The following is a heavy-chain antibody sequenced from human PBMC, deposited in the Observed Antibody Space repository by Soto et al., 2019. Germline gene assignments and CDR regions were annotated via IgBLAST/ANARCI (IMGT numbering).Heavy chain of an antibody. CDR3: AKDRATCYALDY. Sequence: PVGALRRSCERCGFTDGSNAMHCVRQSPGKGLEWVAFISYDGKVKYDADSVKGRITISRDNSKNTVYLQMNSLRPEDTAVYYCAKDRATCYALDYWGRGTQVTVS. J-gene: IGHJ4*02. D-gene: IGHD2-2*01. V-gene: IGHV3-30*04. CDR1: GFTDGSNA. CDR2: ISYDGKVK.